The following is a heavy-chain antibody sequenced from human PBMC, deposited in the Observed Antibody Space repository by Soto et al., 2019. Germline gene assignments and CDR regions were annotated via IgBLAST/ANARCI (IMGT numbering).Heavy chain of an antibody. J-gene: IGHJ4*02. CDR1: GFTFSSYA. V-gene: IGHV3-23*01. CDR3: AGRSSGWYFDY. CDR2: ISGSGGST. D-gene: IGHD6-19*01. Sequence: EVQLLESGGGLVQPGGSLRLSCAASGFTFSSYAMSWVRQAPGKGLEWVSAISGSGGSTYYADSVKGRFTISRDNSKNTLYLRMNSLRAEDTAVDYCAGRSSGWYFDYWGQGTLVTVSS.